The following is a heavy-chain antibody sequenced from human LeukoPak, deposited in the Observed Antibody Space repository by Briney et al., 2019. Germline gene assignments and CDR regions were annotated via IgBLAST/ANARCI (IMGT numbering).Heavy chain of an antibody. V-gene: IGHV1-46*01. Sequence: ASVKVSCTASGYXFTTYYIHWVRQAPGQGLEWMGIINPSGGSTSYAQKFQGRVTMTRDTSTSTVYMELSSLRYEDTAVYYCARDPWGRGYCSTTSCQNLGGNDAFDIWGQGTMVTVSS. CDR2: INPSGGST. CDR3: ARDPWGRGYCSTTSCQNLGGNDAFDI. CDR1: GYXFTTYY. J-gene: IGHJ3*02. D-gene: IGHD2-2*01.